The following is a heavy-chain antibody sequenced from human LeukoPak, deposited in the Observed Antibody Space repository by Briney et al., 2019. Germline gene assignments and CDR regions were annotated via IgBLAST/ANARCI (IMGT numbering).Heavy chain of an antibody. V-gene: IGHV1-3*01. CDR1: GYTFTSYG. CDR2: INAGNGNT. CDR3: AVAAAGTRKSMDV. J-gene: IGHJ6*02. Sequence: GASVKVSCKVSGYTFTSYGISWVRQAPGQRLEWMGWINAGNGNTKYSQKFQGRVTITRDTSASTAYMELSSLRSEDTAVYYCAVAAAGTRKSMDVWGQGTTVTVSS. D-gene: IGHD6-13*01.